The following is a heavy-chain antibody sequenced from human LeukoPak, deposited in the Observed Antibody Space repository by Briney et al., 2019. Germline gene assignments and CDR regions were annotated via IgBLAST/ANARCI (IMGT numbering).Heavy chain of an antibody. V-gene: IGHV4-59*08. Sequence: TSETLSLTCTVSGGSISSYYWSWIRQPPGKGLEWIGYIYYSGSTNYNPSLKSRVTISVDTSKNQFSLKLSSVTAADTAVYYCARHAPVDTAIGYWGQGTLVTVSS. J-gene: IGHJ4*02. CDR2: IYYSGST. CDR1: GGSISSYY. CDR3: ARHAPVDTAIGY. D-gene: IGHD5-18*01.